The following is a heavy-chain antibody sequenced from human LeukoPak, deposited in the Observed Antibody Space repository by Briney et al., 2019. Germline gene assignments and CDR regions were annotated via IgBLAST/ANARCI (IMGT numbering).Heavy chain of an antibody. CDR1: GVSISTYH. CDR2: IYYSGST. J-gene: IGHJ4*02. Sequence: SETLSLTCTVSGVSISTYHWGWIRQPPGKGLEWIGSIYYSGSTYYNPSLKSRVTISVDTSKNQFSLKLSSVTAADTAVYYCTRRPTAAGLGFDYWGQGTLVTVSS. D-gene: IGHD6-13*01. CDR3: TRRPTAAGLGFDY. V-gene: IGHV4-39*01.